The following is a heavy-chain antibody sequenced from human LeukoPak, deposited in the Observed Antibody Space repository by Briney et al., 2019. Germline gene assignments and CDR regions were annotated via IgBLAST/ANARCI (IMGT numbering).Heavy chain of an antibody. CDR2: ISGVSETT. CDR1: GFTFSTHA. D-gene: IGHD1-26*01. Sequence: PGGSLRLSCAASGFTFSTHAMSWVRQAPGEGLEWVSGISGVSETTYYADSVRGRFTISRDNSKSTIYLQMNSLRAEDTAVYYCAKDVCGNYCSLDMWGQGTMVTVSS. V-gene: IGHV3-23*01. CDR3: AKDVCGNYCSLDM. J-gene: IGHJ3*02.